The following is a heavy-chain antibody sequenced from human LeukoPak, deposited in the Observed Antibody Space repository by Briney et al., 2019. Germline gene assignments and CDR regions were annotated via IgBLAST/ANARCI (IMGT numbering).Heavy chain of an antibody. D-gene: IGHD3-3*01. V-gene: IGHV1-18*01. J-gene: IGHJ4*02. CDR2: ISAYNGNT. CDR1: GYTFTSYG. CDR3: ARGIGDFWSGYYFDY. Sequence: ASVKVSCKASGYTFTSYGISWVRQAPGQGVEWMGWISAYNGNTNYAQKLQGRVTMTTDTSTSTAYMELRSLRSDDTAVYYCARGIGDFWSGYYFDYWGQGTLVTVSS.